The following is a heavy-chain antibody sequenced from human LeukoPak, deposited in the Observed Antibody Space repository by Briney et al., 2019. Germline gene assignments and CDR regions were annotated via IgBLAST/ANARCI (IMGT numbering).Heavy chain of an antibody. Sequence: SETLSLTCAVYGGSFSGYYWSWLRQPPGKGLEWIGEINHSGSINYNPSLKSRVTISVDTSKNQFSLKLSSVTAADTAVYYCAREDSSGYPGLWGQGTLVTVSS. V-gene: IGHV4-34*01. CDR3: AREDSSGYPGL. D-gene: IGHD3-22*01. J-gene: IGHJ4*02. CDR1: GGSFSGYY. CDR2: INHSGSI.